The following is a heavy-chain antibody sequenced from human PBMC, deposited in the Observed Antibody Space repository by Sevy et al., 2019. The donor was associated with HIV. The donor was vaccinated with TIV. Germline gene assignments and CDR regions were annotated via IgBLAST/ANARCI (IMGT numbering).Heavy chain of an antibody. CDR1: GFTFSSYA. Sequence: GGSLRLSCAASGFTFSSYAMSWVRQAPGKGLEWVSAISDSGGSTCYSDSVKGRFTISRDNSKNTLYLQMNSLRAEDTALYYCAKAGVQWLVNPYYIDYWGQGTLVTVSS. V-gene: IGHV3-23*01. CDR3: AKAGVQWLVNPYYIDY. J-gene: IGHJ4*02. D-gene: IGHD6-19*01. CDR2: ISDSGGST.